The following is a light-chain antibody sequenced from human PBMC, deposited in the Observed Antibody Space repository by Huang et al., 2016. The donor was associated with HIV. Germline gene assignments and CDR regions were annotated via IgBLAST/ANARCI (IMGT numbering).Light chain of an antibody. CDR2: LTS. V-gene: IGKV2-28*01. CDR1: QSLLHTNGNQY. J-gene: IGKJ2*01. CDR3: MQTLQTPYT. Sequence: EIVVTQSPLSLPVTPGEPASISCRSSQSLLHTNGNQYLHWYLQKPGQTPQVLIYLTSKRASGVHDRFSGTGSGTDLTLKIKTVEAEDAGVYYCMQTLQTPYTFGQGTKLELK.